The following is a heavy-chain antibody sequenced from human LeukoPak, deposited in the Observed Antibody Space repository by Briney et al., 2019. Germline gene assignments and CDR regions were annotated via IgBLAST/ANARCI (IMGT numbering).Heavy chain of an antibody. CDR3: ARPVKGYCSSTSCYHPFDI. V-gene: IGHV4-4*02. CDR2: IYHSGST. J-gene: IGHJ3*02. D-gene: IGHD2-2*01. Sequence: SETLSLTCAVSGGSISSSNWWSWVRQPPGKGLEWIGEIYHSGSTNYNPSLKSRVTISVDTSKNQFSLKLSSVTAADTAVYYCARPVKGYCSSTSCYHPFDIWGQGTMVTVSS. CDR1: GGSISSSNW.